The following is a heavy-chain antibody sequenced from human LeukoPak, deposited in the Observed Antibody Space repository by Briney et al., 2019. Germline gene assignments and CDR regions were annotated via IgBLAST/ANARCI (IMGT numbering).Heavy chain of an antibody. D-gene: IGHD3-16*01. CDR1: GFTFSNYA. CDR3: ARGGSGGNFYAYDI. CDR2: VSSNGGYT. J-gene: IGHJ3*02. V-gene: IGHV3-64*01. Sequence: GGSLRLSCAGSGFTFSNYAIHWVRQAPGKGLEYVSAVSSNGGYTYYAKSVKGRFTISRDNSKNTLYLQMGSLRAEDMGLYYCARGGSGGNFYAYDIWGQGTKATVSS.